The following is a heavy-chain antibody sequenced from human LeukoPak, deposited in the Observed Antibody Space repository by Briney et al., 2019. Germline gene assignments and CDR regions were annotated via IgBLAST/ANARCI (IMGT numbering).Heavy chain of an antibody. D-gene: IGHD4-23*01. CDR3: ARVGYGGNLRPYYFDY. J-gene: IGHJ4*02. Sequence: KSSETLSLPCTVSGGSISSGGYYWSWIRQHPGKGLEWIGYIYYSGSTYYNPSLKSRVTISVDTSKNQFSLKLSSVTAADTAVYYCARVGYGGNLRPYYFDYWGQGTLVTVSS. CDR1: GGSISSGGYY. CDR2: IYYSGST. V-gene: IGHV4-31*03.